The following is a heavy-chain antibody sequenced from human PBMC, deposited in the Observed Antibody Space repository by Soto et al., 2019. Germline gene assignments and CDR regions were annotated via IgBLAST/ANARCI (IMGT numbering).Heavy chain of an antibody. CDR1: GFTFSSYS. V-gene: IGHV3-21*01. Sequence: GGSLRLSCAASGFTFSSYSMNWVRQAPGKGLEWVSSISSSSSYIYYADSVKGRFTISRDNAKKSLYLQMNSLRAEDTAVYYCARESGYDSADAFDIWGQGTMVTVSS. J-gene: IGHJ3*02. CDR3: ARESGYDSADAFDI. CDR2: ISSSSSYI. D-gene: IGHD5-12*01.